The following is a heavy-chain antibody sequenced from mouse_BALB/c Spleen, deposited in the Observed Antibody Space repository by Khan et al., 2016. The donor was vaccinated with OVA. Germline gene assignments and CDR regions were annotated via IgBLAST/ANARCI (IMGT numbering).Heavy chain of an antibody. D-gene: IGHD1-1*01. J-gene: IGHJ2*01. CDR3: ATSYFYGYYFDY. CDR1: GFTFTSYE. CDR2: ISSDSSTI. V-gene: IGHV5-17*02. Sequence: LVQSGGSRKLSYAASGFTFTSYEMHWIRQAPEKGLEWVAYISSDSSTIYYADTVKGRFTISRDNPKNTLFLQMPSLRSGDTAMYFCATSYFYGYYFDYWGQGTTLTVSS.